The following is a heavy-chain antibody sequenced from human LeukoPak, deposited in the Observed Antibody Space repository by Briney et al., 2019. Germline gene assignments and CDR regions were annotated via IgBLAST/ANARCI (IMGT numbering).Heavy chain of an antibody. V-gene: IGHV3-23*01. CDR3: AKQLGYCSDGSCYFPY. CDR2: ISNNGGYT. CDR1: GFTFSSYA. Sequence: GGSLRLSCAASGFTFSSYAMSWVRQAPGKGLEWVTAISNNGGYTYYADSVQGRFTISRDNSKSTLCLQMNSLRAEDTAVYYCAKQLGYCSDGSCYFPYWGQGTLVTVSS. J-gene: IGHJ4*02. D-gene: IGHD2-15*01.